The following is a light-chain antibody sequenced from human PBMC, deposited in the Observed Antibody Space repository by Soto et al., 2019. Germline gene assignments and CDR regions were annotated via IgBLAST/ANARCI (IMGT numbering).Light chain of an antibody. CDR1: QSVSSRY. V-gene: IGKV3-20*01. Sequence: EIVLTQSPGTLSLSPGERATISCRASQSVSSRYLAWYQQKPGQAPRLLMYGASSRATGIPDRFSGSGSGTDFTLTISRLEPEDLAVYYCQQYGSSPPYTFGQGTKLEIQ. CDR3: QQYGSSPPYT. J-gene: IGKJ2*01. CDR2: GAS.